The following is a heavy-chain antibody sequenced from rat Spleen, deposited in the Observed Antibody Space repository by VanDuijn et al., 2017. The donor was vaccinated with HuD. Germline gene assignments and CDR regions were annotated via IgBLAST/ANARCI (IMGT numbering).Heavy chain of an antibody. CDR2: ITSGGSNT. V-gene: IGHV5-25*01. J-gene: IGHJ1*01. Sequence: EVQLVESGGGLVQPGRSLKLSCAASGFTFSSFAMAWVRQAPKKGLEWVATITSGGSNTYYPDSVKGRFTISRDNAKSTLYLQMDSLRSEDTATYYCAKPLGGRYWYFDFWGPGTMVTVSS. CDR1: GFTFSSFA. CDR3: AKPLGGRYWYFDF.